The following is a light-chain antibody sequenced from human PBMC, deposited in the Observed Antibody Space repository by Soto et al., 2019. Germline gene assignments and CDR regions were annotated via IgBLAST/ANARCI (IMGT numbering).Light chain of an antibody. J-gene: IGKJ5*01. CDR3: QQYDGSPIT. Sequence: EIVLTQSPGTLSLSPGGRATLSCRASQSVSRNYVAWYQQKTGQAPRLLISSVSKRATGIPDRFSGGGSGTDFTLTISRVEPEDFALYICQQYDGSPITFGQGTRLEIK. V-gene: IGKV3-20*01. CDR2: SVS. CDR1: QSVSRNY.